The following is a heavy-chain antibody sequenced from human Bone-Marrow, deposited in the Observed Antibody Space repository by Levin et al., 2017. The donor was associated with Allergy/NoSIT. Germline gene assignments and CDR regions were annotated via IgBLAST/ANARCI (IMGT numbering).Heavy chain of an antibody. D-gene: IGHD2-21*02. CDR1: GFTVSTHG. CDR2: ISSDGRNK. Sequence: GGSLRLSCAASGFTVSTHGMHWVRQAPGKGLYWVAVISSDGRNKYYADSVKGRFTIFRDNSQNMLYLQMNSLKVEDTAVYYCAKDIHGGGGGDCPAGYWGQGTLVTVSS. CDR3: AKDIHGGGGGDCPAGY. V-gene: IGHV3-30*18. J-gene: IGHJ4*02.